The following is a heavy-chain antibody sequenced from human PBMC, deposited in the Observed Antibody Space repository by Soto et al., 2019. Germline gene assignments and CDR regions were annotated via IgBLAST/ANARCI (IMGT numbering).Heavy chain of an antibody. Sequence: PSETLSLTCSVSCGSINSSSYFWGWVRQPPGKGLEWIGSIYYSGSTYYNPSLRSRVTISVDTSKSQFSLKLSSVTAADTAVFYCARHYSSGSRNWFDPWGQGTLVTVSS. J-gene: IGHJ5*02. CDR1: CGSINSSSYF. V-gene: IGHV4-39*01. CDR3: ARHYSSGSRNWFDP. D-gene: IGHD6-19*01. CDR2: IYYSGST.